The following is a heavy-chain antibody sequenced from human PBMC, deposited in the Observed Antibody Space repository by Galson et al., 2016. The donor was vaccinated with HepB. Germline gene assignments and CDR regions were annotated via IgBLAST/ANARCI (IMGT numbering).Heavy chain of an antibody. CDR3: ARISRARGHNNVLTGAKYYYYNMDV. Sequence: PALVKPTQTLSLTCTFSGFSLSTSGMSVTWIRQPPGKGLEWLALIDWDDDKYFSTSLKTRLTISKDTSKNQVVLTLTNMDPVDTATYYCARISRARGHNNVLTGAKYYYYNMDVWGQGTTVTVSS. J-gene: IGHJ6*02. CDR2: IDWDDDK. V-gene: IGHV2-70*01. CDR1: GFSLSTSGMS. D-gene: IGHD3-9*01.